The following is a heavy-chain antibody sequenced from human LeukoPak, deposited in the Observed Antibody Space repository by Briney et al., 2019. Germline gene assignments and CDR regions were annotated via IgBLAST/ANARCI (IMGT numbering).Heavy chain of an antibody. CDR3: AGRLTQYDCFDP. J-gene: IGHJ5*02. CDR1: GDSVSSNSVN. D-gene: IGHD2-2*01. CDR2: TYDRSTWYN. V-gene: IGHV6-1*01. Sequence: SQTLSLTCAISGDSVSSNSVNWNWIRQSPSRVLGCMGRTYDRSTWYNDYAVSVRGRITVNPDTSKNQFSLHLISVTPEDTAVYYCAGRLTQYDCFDPWGQGTLVTVSS.